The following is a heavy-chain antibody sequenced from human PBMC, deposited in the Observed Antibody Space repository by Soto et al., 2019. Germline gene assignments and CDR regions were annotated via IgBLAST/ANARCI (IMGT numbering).Heavy chain of an antibody. CDR2: ISGSGGST. Sequence: PGGSLRLSCAASGFTFDIHAMSWVRQAPGKGLEWVSVISGSGGSTYFADSVKGRFTISRDNFKNTLYLQMNSLRAEDTAVYYCAKGSAATHYYYYAMDVWGQGTPVTVSS. D-gene: IGHD2-15*01. V-gene: IGHV3-23*01. J-gene: IGHJ6*02. CDR3: AKGSAATHYYYYAMDV. CDR1: GFTFDIHA.